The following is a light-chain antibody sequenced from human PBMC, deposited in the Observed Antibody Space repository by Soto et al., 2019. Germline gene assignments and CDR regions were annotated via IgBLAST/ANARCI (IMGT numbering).Light chain of an antibody. CDR1: QSVYNNY. CDR2: GAS. CDR3: QRYRSSPPHT. V-gene: IGKV3-20*01. J-gene: IGKJ2*01. Sequence: EIVLTQSPGTLSLSPGEGATLSCRASQSVYNNYLAWYQQKPGQAPRLLISGASIRATGIPDGFSGSGSGTDFTLTISRLESEDFAVYYCQRYRSSPPHTFGQGTKLEIK.